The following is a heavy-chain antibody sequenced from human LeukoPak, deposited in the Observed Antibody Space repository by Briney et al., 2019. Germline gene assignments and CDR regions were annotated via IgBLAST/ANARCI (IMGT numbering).Heavy chain of an antibody. CDR3: ARGGYYGSGNDFRFDP. D-gene: IGHD3-10*01. J-gene: IGHJ5*02. CDR1: GASISSYY. V-gene: IGHV4-59*01. CDR2: VYYSGST. Sequence: SETLSLTCTVSGASISSYYWSWLRQPPGKGLEWIGYVYYSGSTNNNPSLKSRVTISVDTSKNQFSLKLSSVTAADTAVYYCARGGYYGSGNDFRFDPWGQGTLVTVSS.